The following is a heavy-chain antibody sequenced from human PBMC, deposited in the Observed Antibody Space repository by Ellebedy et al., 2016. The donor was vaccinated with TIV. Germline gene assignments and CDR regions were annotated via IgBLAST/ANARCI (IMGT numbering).Heavy chain of an antibody. V-gene: IGHV3-21*01. CDR2: ISITSDYI. CDR1: GFSFTRFS. D-gene: IGHD3-10*01. CDR3: ATEGGSSSGTYYIDY. Sequence: GESLKISCEASGFSFTRFSMNWVRQAPGKGLEWVASISITSDYIYYADSLQGRFTVSRDNAKASLYLQMNSLGAEDTAIYYCATEGGSSSGTYYIDYWGQGTLVTVSS. J-gene: IGHJ4*02.